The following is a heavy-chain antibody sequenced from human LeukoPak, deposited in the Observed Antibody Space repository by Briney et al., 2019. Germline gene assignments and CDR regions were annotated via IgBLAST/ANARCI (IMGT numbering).Heavy chain of an antibody. D-gene: IGHD3-16*01. V-gene: IGHV1-2*02. CDR3: ARTREGVWGSYSP. J-gene: IGHJ4*02. Sequence: ASVKVSCKASGYTFTDYSMHWVRQAPGQGLEWMGWINPKSGGTHYAQKFQGRVSMTRDTSINTVHLELSSLKTNDTAVYYCARTREGVWGSYSPWGQGTLVTVSS. CDR2: INPKSGGT. CDR1: GYTFTDYS.